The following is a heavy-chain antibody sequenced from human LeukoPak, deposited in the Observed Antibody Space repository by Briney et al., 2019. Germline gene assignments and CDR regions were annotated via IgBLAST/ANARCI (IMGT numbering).Heavy chain of an antibody. Sequence: SETLSLTCTVSGGSISSYYWNWIRQPPGKGLEWIGFIYYSGTTNYNPSLKSRVTISVDTSKNQFSLKLSSVTAADTAVYYRARLQGGGSYRNFDYWGQGTLVTVSS. D-gene: IGHD3-16*02. V-gene: IGHV4-59*01. J-gene: IGHJ4*02. CDR2: IYYSGTT. CDR1: GGSISSYY. CDR3: ARLQGGGSYRNFDY.